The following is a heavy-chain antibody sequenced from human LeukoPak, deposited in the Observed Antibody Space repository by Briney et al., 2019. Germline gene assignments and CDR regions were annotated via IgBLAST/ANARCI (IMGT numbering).Heavy chain of an antibody. J-gene: IGHJ4*02. CDR2: ISGSGGST. Sequence: GGSLRLSCAASGFTFSSYAMSWVRQAPGKGLEWVSAISGSGGSTYYADSVKGRFTISRDNAKNSLYLQMNSLRAEDTAVYYCARDLIVATTRGYWGQGTLVTVSS. V-gene: IGHV3-23*01. CDR3: ARDLIVATTRGY. D-gene: IGHD5-12*01. CDR1: GFTFSSYA.